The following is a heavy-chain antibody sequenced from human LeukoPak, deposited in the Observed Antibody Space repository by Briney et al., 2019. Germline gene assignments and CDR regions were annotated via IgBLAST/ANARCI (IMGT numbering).Heavy chain of an antibody. D-gene: IGHD6-6*01. CDR1: GFTFDDYA. Sequence: PGRSLRLSCAASGFTFDDYAMHWVRQAPGKGLEWVSGISWNSGSIGYADSVKGRFTISRDNAKNSLYLQMNSLRAEDTAVYYCAKDISYSSSMDVSGKGTTVTVSS. CDR2: ISWNSGSI. CDR3: AKDISYSSSMDV. J-gene: IGHJ6*04. V-gene: IGHV3-9*01.